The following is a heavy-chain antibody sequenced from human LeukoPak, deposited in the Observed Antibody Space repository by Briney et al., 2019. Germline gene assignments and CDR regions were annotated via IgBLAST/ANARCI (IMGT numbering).Heavy chain of an antibody. J-gene: IGHJ5*02. CDR2: INANGLST. V-gene: IGHV3-23*01. CDR1: EFTFSSYA. Sequence: GGSLRLSCAASEFTFSSYAMSWVRQAPGKGLEWFSTINANGLSTYYAASVKGRFTISRDNSKNTLYLQMNSLRAEDTAVYYCAKNLGVGSNWFDPWGQGTLVTVSS. CDR3: AKNLGVGSNWFDP. D-gene: IGHD3-10*01.